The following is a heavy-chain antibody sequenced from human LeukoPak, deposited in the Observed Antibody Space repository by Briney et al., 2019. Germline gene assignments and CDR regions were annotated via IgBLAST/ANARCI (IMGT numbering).Heavy chain of an antibody. D-gene: IGHD1-26*01. J-gene: IGHJ6*03. CDR2: IIPIFATT. CDR3: ATDLVKSSGTYPPNYYYYYMDA. V-gene: IGHV1-69*06. Sequence: SVKVSRKASGGTFSSYAISWVRQAPGQGLEWMGGIIPIFATTNYAQRFQGRVTITADKSTSTAYMELNSLKSEDTALYYCATDLVKSSGTYPPNYYYYYMDAWGKGTTVTVSS. CDR1: GGTFSSYA.